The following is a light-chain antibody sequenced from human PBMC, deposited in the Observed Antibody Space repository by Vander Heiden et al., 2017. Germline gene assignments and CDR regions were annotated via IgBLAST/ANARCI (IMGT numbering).Light chain of an antibody. V-gene: IGKV1-27*01. CDR3: QKYNSAPLT. Sequence: DVHITQSPSSLSASVGHKVTITCRARQDISNYLAWYQQKPGKVPHLLIYAASTLQSGVPARFSGSGSGTDFTLTISSLQPEDVASYYCQKYNSAPLTFGGGTKVEIK. J-gene: IGKJ4*01. CDR1: QDISNY. CDR2: AAS.